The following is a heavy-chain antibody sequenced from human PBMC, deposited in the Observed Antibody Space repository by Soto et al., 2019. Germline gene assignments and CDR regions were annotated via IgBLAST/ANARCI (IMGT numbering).Heavy chain of an antibody. CDR2: INPNSGGT. J-gene: IGHJ6*02. CDR3: ARASIAAPTSALYYYYGMDV. CDR1: GYTFTGYY. Sequence: GASVKVSCKASGYTFTGYYMHWVRQAPGQGLEWMGWINPNSGGTNYAQKFQGWVTMTRDTSISTAYMELSRLRSDDTAVYYCARASIAAPTSALYYYYGMDVWGQGTTVTVS. V-gene: IGHV1-2*04. D-gene: IGHD6-6*01.